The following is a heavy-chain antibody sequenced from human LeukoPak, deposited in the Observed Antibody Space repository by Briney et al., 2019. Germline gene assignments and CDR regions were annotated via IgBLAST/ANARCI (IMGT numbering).Heavy chain of an antibody. CDR3: ARVMRYYYYMDV. V-gene: IGHV3-53*01. CDR1: GFTFSNYW. Sequence: GGSLRLSCAASGFTFSNYWMTWVRQAPGKGLEWVSVIYSGGSTYYADSVKGRFTISRDNSKNTLYLQMNSLRAEDTAVYYCARVMRYYYYMDVWGKGTTVTVSS. CDR2: IYSGGST. J-gene: IGHJ6*03.